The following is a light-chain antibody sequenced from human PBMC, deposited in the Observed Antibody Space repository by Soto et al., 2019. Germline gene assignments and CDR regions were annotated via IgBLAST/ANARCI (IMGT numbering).Light chain of an antibody. V-gene: IGLV2-14*01. CDR3: SSYSDSSAPVV. CDR2: EVS. CDR1: SSDVGGYNY. Sequence: QSALTQPASVSGSPGQSITISCTGTSSDVGGYNYVSWYQQHPGKAPKLMIYEVSNRPSGVSNRFSGSKSGNTASLTISGLQAEDEADYYCSSYSDSSAPVVFGGGTKLTV. J-gene: IGLJ2*01.